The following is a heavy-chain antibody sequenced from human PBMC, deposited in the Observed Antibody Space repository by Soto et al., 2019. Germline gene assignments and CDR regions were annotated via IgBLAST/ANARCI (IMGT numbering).Heavy chain of an antibody. Sequence: QLQLQESGPGLVKPSETLSLTCTVSGGSISSSNYYWAWIRQPPGKGLEWIGSIYYSGSAYYNPSLKSRVTISVDTSKNLFSLKLSSVTGADTAVYYCARRNYYGSEFDPWGQGTLVTVSS. V-gene: IGHV4-39*01. CDR2: IYYSGSA. D-gene: IGHD3-10*01. CDR3: ARRNYYGSEFDP. J-gene: IGHJ5*02. CDR1: GGSISSSNYY.